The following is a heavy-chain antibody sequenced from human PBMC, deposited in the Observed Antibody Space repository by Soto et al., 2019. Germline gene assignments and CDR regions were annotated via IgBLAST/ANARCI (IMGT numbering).Heavy chain of an antibody. CDR1: GFTFGDYA. D-gene: IGHD6-13*01. CDR3: TREPQYSSSWYWFDP. Sequence: GGSLRLSCTASGFTFGDYAMSWFRQAPGKGLEWVGFIRSKAYGGQTEYAASVKGRFTISRDDSKSIAYLQMNSLKTEDTAVYYCTREPQYSSSWYWFDPWGQGTLVTVSS. V-gene: IGHV3-49*03. J-gene: IGHJ5*02. CDR2: IRSKAYGGQT.